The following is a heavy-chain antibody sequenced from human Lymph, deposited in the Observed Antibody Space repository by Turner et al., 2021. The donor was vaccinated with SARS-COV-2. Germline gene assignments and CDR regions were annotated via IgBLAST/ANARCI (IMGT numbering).Heavy chain of an antibody. Sequence: QLQLQESVPGLVKPSETLSLTCTVSGGSISSSSHYWGWIRQPPGRGLEWIGHIYYSGSNYYNPSLKSRVTISVDTSKNQFSLKLSSVTAADTAVYYCARLVRRAEYYFDYWGQGTLVTVSS. D-gene: IGHD3-10*01. CDR1: GGSISSSSHY. CDR2: IYYSGSN. V-gene: IGHV4-39*01. J-gene: IGHJ4*02. CDR3: ARLVRRAEYYFDY.